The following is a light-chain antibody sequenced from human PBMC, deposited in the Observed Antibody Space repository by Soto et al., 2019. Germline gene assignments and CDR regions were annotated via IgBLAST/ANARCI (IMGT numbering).Light chain of an antibody. J-gene: IGLJ3*02. CDR2: LNSDGSY. Sequence: QPVLTQSPSASASLGASVKLTCTLSSGHTKYAIAWHQQQPEKGPRYLMKLNSDGSYSKGDGIPDRFSGSISGAERYLTISSLQSEDEADYYCQTWVTGIWVFGGGTKLTVL. V-gene: IGLV4-69*02. CDR3: QTWVTGIWV. CDR1: SGHTKYA.